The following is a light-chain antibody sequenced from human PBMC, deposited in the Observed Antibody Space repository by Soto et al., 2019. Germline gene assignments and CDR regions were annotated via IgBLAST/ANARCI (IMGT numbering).Light chain of an antibody. CDR2: GNS. CDR3: QSYDSSLSGVV. V-gene: IGLV1-40*01. J-gene: IGLJ2*01. CDR1: SSNIGAGYD. Sequence: QSVLTQPPSVSGAPGQRVTISCTGSSSNIGAGYDVQWYQQFPGTAPKVLIYGNSNRPSGVPDRFDGSKSGTSASLAITGLQVEDEADYFGQSYDSSLSGVVFGGGTKVTVL.